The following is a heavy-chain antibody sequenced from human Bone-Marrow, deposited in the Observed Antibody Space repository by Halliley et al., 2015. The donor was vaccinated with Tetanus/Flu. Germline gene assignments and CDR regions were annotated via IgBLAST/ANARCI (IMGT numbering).Heavy chain of an antibody. CDR2: ISSDGDTS. V-gene: IGHV3-64D*06. D-gene: IGHD3-10*01. J-gene: IGHJ4*02. CDR3: VKAFSD. Sequence: PGKGLEYVSSISSDGDTSFHADSVRGRFTISRDSSKNTLYLQMISLRPDDTAVYYCVKAFSDWGQGTLVTVSS.